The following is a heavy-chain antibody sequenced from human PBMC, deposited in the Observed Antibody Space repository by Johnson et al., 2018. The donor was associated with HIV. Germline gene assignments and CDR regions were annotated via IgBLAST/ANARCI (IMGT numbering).Heavy chain of an antibody. CDR1: GFTFSDYY. D-gene: IGHD1-14*01. V-gene: IGHV3-33*06. Sequence: QVQLVESGGGLVKPGGSLRLSSAASGFTFSDYYMSWIRQAPGKGLEWVAVIWFDGSNKYYADSVKGRFTISRDNSKRMLYLQMDSLTAEDTAVYYCAKDALRTQPGAFDIWGQGTMVTVSS. CDR2: IWFDGSNK. J-gene: IGHJ3*02. CDR3: AKDALRTQPGAFDI.